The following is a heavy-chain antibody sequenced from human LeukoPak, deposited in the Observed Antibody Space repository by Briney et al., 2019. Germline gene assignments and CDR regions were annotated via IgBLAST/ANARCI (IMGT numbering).Heavy chain of an antibody. CDR2: INHSGST. Sequence: SETLSLTCAVYGGSFSGYYWSWIRQPPGKGLEWIGEINHSGSTNYNPSLKSRVTISVDTSKNQFSLKLSSVTAADTAVYYCAREVVAARKFDYWGQGTLVTVSS. J-gene: IGHJ4*02. CDR1: GGSFSGYY. CDR3: AREVVAARKFDY. D-gene: IGHD6-6*01. V-gene: IGHV4-34*01.